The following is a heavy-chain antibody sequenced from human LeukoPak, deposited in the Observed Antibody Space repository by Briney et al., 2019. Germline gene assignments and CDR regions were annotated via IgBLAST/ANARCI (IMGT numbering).Heavy chain of an antibody. V-gene: IGHV3-30*18. CDR3: AKGAVADHPDYGMDV. CDR1: GFTFSSYG. CDR2: ISYDGSNK. D-gene: IGHD6-19*01. J-gene: IGHJ6*02. Sequence: LAGGSLRLSCAASGFTFSSYGMHWVRQAPGKGLEWVAVISYDGSNKYYADSVKGRFTISRDNSKNTLYLQMNSLRAEDTAVYYCAKGAVADHPDYGMDVWGQGTTVTVSS.